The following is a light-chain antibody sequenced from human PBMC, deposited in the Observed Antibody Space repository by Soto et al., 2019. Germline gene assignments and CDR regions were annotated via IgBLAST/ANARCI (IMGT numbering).Light chain of an antibody. CDR3: AAWDDSLNGHYV. J-gene: IGLJ1*01. V-gene: IGLV1-44*01. Sequence: QSALTQPPSASGTPGQRVTISCSGSSSNIGSNTVNCYQQLPGTAPKLLIYSNNQRPSGVPDRFSGSKSGTSASLAISGLQSEDEADYYCAAWDDSLNGHYVFGTGTKVTVL. CDR2: SNN. CDR1: SSNIGSNT.